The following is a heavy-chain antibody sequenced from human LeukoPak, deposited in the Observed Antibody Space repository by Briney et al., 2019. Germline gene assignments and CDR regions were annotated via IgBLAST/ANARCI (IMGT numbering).Heavy chain of an antibody. V-gene: IGHV3-21*06. D-gene: IGHD1-26*01. CDR2: ISDTSKYI. CDR3: ARAWLVVVGATTDYFDS. J-gene: IGHJ4*02. Sequence: GGSLRLSCAASGFTFRNYRMNWVRQAPGKGLEWVATISDTSKYIYYGDSVKGRFTVSRDNAKNSLYLQMDSLRVEDTAVYYCARAWLVVVGATTDYFDSRRRGTLVSVSS. CDR1: GFTFRNYR.